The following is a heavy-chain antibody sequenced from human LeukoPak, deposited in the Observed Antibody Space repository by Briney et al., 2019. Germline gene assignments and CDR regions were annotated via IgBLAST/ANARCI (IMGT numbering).Heavy chain of an antibody. V-gene: IGHV3-48*02. CDR1: GFTFSSHS. CDR3: ARENFWAFDY. D-gene: IGHD7-27*01. J-gene: IGHJ4*02. Sequence: GGSLTLSCTTSGFTFSSHSMNWVRQAPGKGLEWLSHIGRSSGPIYYADSEKGRFTISRDNAMNSLYLQLSSLRDEDTAVYFCARENFWAFDYWGQGALVTVSS. CDR2: IGRSSGPI.